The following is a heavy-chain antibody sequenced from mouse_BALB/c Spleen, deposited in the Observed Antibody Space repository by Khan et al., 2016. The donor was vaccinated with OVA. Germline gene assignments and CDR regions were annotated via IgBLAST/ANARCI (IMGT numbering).Heavy chain of an antibody. J-gene: IGHJ2*01. CDR1: GFTFNNYA. Sequence: EVELVESGGGLVKPGGSLKLSCAASGFTFNNYAMSWVRQTPEKRLEWVATVSSGGSYTYYPDSVQGRFTISRDTAKNTLYLQMSSLRSEDTAMYYCARQGGIYDGPFDYWGQGTTLTVSS. CDR2: VSSGGSYT. D-gene: IGHD2-3*01. CDR3: ARQGGIYDGPFDY. V-gene: IGHV5-9-3*01.